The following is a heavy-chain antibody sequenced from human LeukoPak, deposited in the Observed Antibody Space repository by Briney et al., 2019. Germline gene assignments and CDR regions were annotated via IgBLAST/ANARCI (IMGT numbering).Heavy chain of an antibody. V-gene: IGHV3-30*02. CDR3: ARDRIVTMIKDY. Sequence: GGSLRLSCAASAFTFTSYGLHWVRQAPGKGLEWVSFIRYDGSNKYYADSVKGRFIISRDNSKNTLYLQMNSLRAEDTAVYYCARDRIVTMIKDYWGQGTLVTVSS. CDR1: AFTFTSYG. D-gene: IGHD3-22*01. J-gene: IGHJ4*02. CDR2: IRYDGSNK.